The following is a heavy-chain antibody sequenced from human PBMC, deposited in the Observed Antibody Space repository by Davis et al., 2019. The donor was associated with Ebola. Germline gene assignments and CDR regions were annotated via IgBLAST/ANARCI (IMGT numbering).Heavy chain of an antibody. Sequence: PGSPLKISCAASGFTFTDYYMGWIRQAPGKGLEWVSYISGDSLYTNYADSVKGRFTVSRDNAKNSLYLQMNSLRAEDTAVYYCVRDPALVVTGGGWFFGLWGRGTLVTVSS. CDR2: ISGDSLYT. J-gene: IGHJ2*01. D-gene: IGHD2-21*02. CDR1: GFTFTDYY. CDR3: VRDPALVVTGGGWFFGL. V-gene: IGHV3-11*06.